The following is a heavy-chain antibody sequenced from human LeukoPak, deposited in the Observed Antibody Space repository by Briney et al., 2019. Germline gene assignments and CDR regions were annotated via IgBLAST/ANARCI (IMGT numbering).Heavy chain of an antibody. Sequence: ASVKVSCKASGYTFNDCYMHWVRQAPGQGLEWMGWINPNSGGTTYAQKFQGRVTMTRDTSIRTAYMEVSSLKSDDTAVYYCAREGRSAWYRRPDFDYWGQGTLVTVSS. J-gene: IGHJ4*02. D-gene: IGHD6-19*01. CDR2: INPNSGGT. V-gene: IGHV1-2*02. CDR1: GYTFNDCY. CDR3: AREGRSAWYRRPDFDY.